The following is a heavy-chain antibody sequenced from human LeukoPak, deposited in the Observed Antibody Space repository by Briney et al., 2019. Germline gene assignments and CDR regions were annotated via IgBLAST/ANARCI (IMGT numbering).Heavy chain of an antibody. D-gene: IGHD2-2*01. Sequence: PSETLSLTCAVYGGSFSGYYWSWIRQPPGKGLEWIGEINHSGSTNYNPSLKSRVTISVDTSKNQFSLKLSSVTAADTAVYYCARDDIVVVPAVHSPFDPWGQGTLVTVSS. CDR3: ARDDIVVVPAVHSPFDP. J-gene: IGHJ5*02. CDR1: GGSFSGYY. V-gene: IGHV4-34*01. CDR2: INHSGST.